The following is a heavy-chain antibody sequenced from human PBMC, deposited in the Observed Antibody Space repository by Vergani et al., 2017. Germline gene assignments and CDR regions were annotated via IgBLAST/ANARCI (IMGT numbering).Heavy chain of an antibody. V-gene: IGHV3-23*01. CDR1: GFTFSSYA. Sequence: EVQLLESGGGLVQPGGSLRLSCAASGFTFSSYAMSWVRQAPGKGLEWVSAISGSGGSTYYADSVKGRFTISRDNSKNTLYLQMNSLRAEDTAVYYCARDHRDYGDKTQKGSIDYWGQGTLVTVSS. D-gene: IGHD4-17*01. J-gene: IGHJ4*02. CDR3: ARDHRDYGDKTQKGSIDY. CDR2: ISGSGGST.